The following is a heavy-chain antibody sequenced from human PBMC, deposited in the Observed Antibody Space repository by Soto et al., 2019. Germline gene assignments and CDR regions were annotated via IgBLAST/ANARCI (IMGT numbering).Heavy chain of an antibody. D-gene: IGHD2-8*02. Sequence: EVQVLESGGGLVQPGGSLRLFCAASGFTFSNYAVTWVRQAAGEGLEWVSTLTRDGPAYFGDAVKGRFTISIDNSKNMVYLQMDSLRVDDTGVYYCARTDRYDSPSTGWANRFDLWGQGTLVIVSS. CDR3: ARTDRYDSPSTGWANRFDL. CDR2: LTRDGPA. V-gene: IGHV3-23*01. J-gene: IGHJ4*02. CDR1: GFTFSNYA.